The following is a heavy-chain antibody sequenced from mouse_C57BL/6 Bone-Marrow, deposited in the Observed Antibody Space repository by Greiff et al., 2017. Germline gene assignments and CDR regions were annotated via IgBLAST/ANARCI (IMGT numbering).Heavy chain of an antibody. J-gene: IGHJ1*03. Sequence: EVQRVESGAELVRPGSSVKMSCTTSGYTFTSYGINWVKQRPGQGLEWIGYIYIGNGYTEYNEKFKGKGTLTSDTSSSTTYMQLSSLTSEDSAIYFCAGGGGYYSDWYDDFWGRGTTVTVTS. CDR3: AGGGGYYSDWYDDF. D-gene: IGHD2-3*01. CDR2: IYIGNGYT. V-gene: IGHV1-58*01. CDR1: GYTFTSYG.